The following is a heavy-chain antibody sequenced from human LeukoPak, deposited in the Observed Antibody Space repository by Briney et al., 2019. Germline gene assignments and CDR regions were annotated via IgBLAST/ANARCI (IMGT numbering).Heavy chain of an antibody. CDR2: ISNDGTSI. V-gene: IGHV3-30*03. D-gene: IGHD1-14*01. CDR1: GFPFSSYG. CDR3: ARDPAELFDY. Sequence: GRSLRLSCSGSGFPFSSYGIHWVRQAPGKGLEWVAVISNDGTSIDYADSVKGRFTISRDNAKNSLYLQMNSLRAEDTAVYYCARDPAELFDYWGQGTLVTVSS. J-gene: IGHJ4*02.